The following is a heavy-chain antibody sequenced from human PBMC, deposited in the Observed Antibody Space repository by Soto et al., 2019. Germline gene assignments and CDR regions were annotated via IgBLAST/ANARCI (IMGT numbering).Heavy chain of an antibody. J-gene: IGHJ4*02. CDR1: GFTFNSYA. CDR2: MSWNRGSI. V-gene: IGHV3-9*01. Sequence: GGSLRLSCAASGFTFNSYAMHWVRQAPGKGLEWVSGMSWNRGSIVYADSVKGRFTISRDNAKNSLYLQMNSLRPEDTALYYCAKDISLGELSAPDHWGQGTLVTVSS. D-gene: IGHD3-16*02. CDR3: AKDISLGELSAPDH.